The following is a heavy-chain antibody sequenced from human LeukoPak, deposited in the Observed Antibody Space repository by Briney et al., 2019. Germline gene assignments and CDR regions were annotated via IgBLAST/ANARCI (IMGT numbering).Heavy chain of an antibody. Sequence: ASVKVSCKASGYTFTSYGISWVRQAPGQGLEWMGWISAYNGNTDYAQKLQGRVTMTTDTSTSTAYMELRSLRSDDTAVYYCARDSANVVVTAAFDPRGQGTLVTVSS. J-gene: IGHJ5*02. CDR1: GYTFTSYG. D-gene: IGHD2-21*02. CDR3: ARDSANVVVTAAFDP. CDR2: ISAYNGNT. V-gene: IGHV1-18*01.